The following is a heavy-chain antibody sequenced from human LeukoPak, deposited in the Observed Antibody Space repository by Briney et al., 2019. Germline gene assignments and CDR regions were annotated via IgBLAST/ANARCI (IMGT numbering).Heavy chain of an antibody. CDR1: GGSISSYS. CDR3: ARETRDYYGSGSWSEYFQQ. Sequence: SETLSLTCSVSGGSISSYSWSWIRQPAGRGLEWIGRIYASGSTNYKPSLKTRVTMSVDTSKNQFSLKLSSVTAADTAVYYCARETRDYYGSGSWSEYFQQWGQGTLVTVSS. J-gene: IGHJ1*01. V-gene: IGHV4-4*07. D-gene: IGHD3-10*01. CDR2: IYASGST.